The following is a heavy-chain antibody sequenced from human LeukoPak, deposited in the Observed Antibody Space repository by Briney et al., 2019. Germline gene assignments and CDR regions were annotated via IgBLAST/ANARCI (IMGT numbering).Heavy chain of an antibody. V-gene: IGHV1-2*02. D-gene: IGHD5-18*01. CDR2: INPNSGGT. CDR1: GYSLTGYY. J-gene: IGHJ2*01. Sequence: ASVRDSSTASGYSLTGYYMHWVRETLGQGLEWMGWINPNSGGTNYAQKFRGRVTTTRDTSISTAYMELSRLRSDDTAVYYCARGDTGMAYWYFDLCGRGTLVTVSS. CDR3: ARGDTGMAYWYFDL.